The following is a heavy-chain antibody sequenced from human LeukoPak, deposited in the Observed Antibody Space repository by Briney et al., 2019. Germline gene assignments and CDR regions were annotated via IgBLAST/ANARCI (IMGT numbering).Heavy chain of an antibody. CDR2: IYNTGST. V-gene: IGHV3-66*01. J-gene: IGHJ4*02. D-gene: IGHD2-15*01. CDR1: GFTVSSNY. Sequence: PGGSLRLSCAASGFTVSSNYMSWVRQAPGKGLEWVSVIYNTGSTYYADSVKGRFTISRDNSKNTLYLQMNSLRAEDTAVYYCAKGSRIVVVVAATLDYWGQGTLVTVSS. CDR3: AKGSRIVVVVAATLDY.